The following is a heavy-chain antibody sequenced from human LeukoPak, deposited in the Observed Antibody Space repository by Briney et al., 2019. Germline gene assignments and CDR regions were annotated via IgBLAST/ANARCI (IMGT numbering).Heavy chain of an antibody. CDR2: IVVGSGNT. V-gene: IGHV1-58*02. CDR1: GFTFTSSA. Sequence: ASVKVSCKASGFTFTSSAMQWVRQARGQRLEWIGWIVVGSGNTNYAQKFQERVTITRDMSTSTAYMELSSLRSEDTAVYYCAAGPNSSGWYGYYYYYGMVVWGQGTTVTVSS. D-gene: IGHD6-19*01. J-gene: IGHJ6*02. CDR3: AAGPNSSGWYGYYYYYGMVV.